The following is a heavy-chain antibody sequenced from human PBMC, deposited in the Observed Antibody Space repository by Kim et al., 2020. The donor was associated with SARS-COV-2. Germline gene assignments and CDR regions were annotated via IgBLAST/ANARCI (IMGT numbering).Heavy chain of an antibody. CDR3: ARVHWNDGNYYYGMDV. Sequence: SLKGRVPISVDTSKNQFSLKLSSVTAADTAVYYCARVHWNDGNYYYGMDVWGQGTTVTVSS. J-gene: IGHJ6*02. V-gene: IGHV4-59*01. D-gene: IGHD1-1*01.